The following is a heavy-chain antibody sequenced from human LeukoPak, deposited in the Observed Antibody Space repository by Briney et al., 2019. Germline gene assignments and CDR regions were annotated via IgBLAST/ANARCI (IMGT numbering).Heavy chain of an antibody. Sequence: SETLSLTCAVYGGSFSGYYWSWIRQPPGKGLEWIGEINHSGSTNYNPSLKSRVTISVDTSKNQFSLKLSSVTAADTAVYYCARGPYYYGSGSYEVVGIDYWGQGTLVTVSS. CDR1: GGSFSGYY. V-gene: IGHV4-34*01. D-gene: IGHD3-10*01. CDR3: ARGPYYYGSGSYEVVGIDY. J-gene: IGHJ4*02. CDR2: INHSGST.